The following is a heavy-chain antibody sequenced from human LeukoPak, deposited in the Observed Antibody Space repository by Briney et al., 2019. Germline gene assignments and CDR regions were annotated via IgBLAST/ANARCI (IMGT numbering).Heavy chain of an antibody. J-gene: IGHJ6*02. Sequence: PGGSLRLSCAASGFTFSSYAMHWVRQAPGKGLEWVAVISYDGSNKYYADSVKGRFTTSRDNSKNTLYLQMNSLRAEDTAVYYCARDVIAAAGTGGMDVWGQGTTVTVSS. V-gene: IGHV3-30-3*01. CDR3: ARDVIAAAGTGGMDV. D-gene: IGHD6-13*01. CDR1: GFTFSSYA. CDR2: ISYDGSNK.